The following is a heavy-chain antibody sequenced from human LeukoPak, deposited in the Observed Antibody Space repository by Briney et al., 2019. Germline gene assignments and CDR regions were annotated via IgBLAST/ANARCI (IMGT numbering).Heavy chain of an antibody. V-gene: IGHV3-30*18. CDR3: AKDRLGVQLLYYFDY. CDR2: ISYDGSNK. CDR1: GLTFSSYG. D-gene: IGHD5-18*01. J-gene: IGHJ4*02. Sequence: GGSLRLSCAASGLTFSSYGMHWVRQAPGKGLEWVAVISYDGSNKYYADSVKGRFTISRDNSKNTLYLQMNSLRAEDTAVYYCAKDRLGVQLLYYFDYWGQGTLVTVSS.